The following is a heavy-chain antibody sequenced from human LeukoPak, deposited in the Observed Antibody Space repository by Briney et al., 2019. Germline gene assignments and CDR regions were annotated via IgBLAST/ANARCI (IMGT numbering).Heavy chain of an antibody. V-gene: IGHV3-30-3*01. CDR3: ARAFSSYQLLHSVGMDV. Sequence: GGSLRLSCAASGFTFSSYAMHWVRQAPGKGLEWVAVISYDGSNKYYADSVKGRFTISRDNSKNTLYLQMNSLRAEDTAVYYCARAFSSYQLLHSVGMDVWGQGTTVTVSS. D-gene: IGHD2-2*01. CDR2: ISYDGSNK. CDR1: GFTFSSYA. J-gene: IGHJ6*02.